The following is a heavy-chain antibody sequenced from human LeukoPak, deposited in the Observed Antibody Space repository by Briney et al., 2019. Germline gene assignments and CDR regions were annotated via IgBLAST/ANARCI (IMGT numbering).Heavy chain of an antibody. CDR2: FDPEDGVT. Sequence: ASVKVSCKVSGYTLTELSMHWVRQAPGKGLEWMGGFDPEDGVTIYAQKFQGRVTMTEDTSTDTAYMELSSLRSEDTAVYYCATQGDQTYCSSTSCYALDYWGQGTLVTVSS. CDR1: GYTLTELS. D-gene: IGHD2-2*01. CDR3: ATQGDQTYCSSTSCYALDY. V-gene: IGHV1-24*01. J-gene: IGHJ4*02.